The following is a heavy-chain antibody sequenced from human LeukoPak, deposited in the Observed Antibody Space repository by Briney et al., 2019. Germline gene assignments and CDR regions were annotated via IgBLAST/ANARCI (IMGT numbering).Heavy chain of an antibody. J-gene: IGHJ6*03. CDR3: AKGHCSSSSCFPNYYYYMDV. CDR1: GFTFDEYA. CDR2: ISWNSGSI. V-gene: IGHV3-9*01. Sequence: PGGSLRLSCAGSGFTFDEYAMHWVRRAPGKGLEWVSGISWNSGSIAYADSVKGRFTISRDNGKNLLFLQMSSLRAADTALYYCAKGHCSSSSCFPNYYYYMDVWGKGTTVTVSS. D-gene: IGHD2-15*01.